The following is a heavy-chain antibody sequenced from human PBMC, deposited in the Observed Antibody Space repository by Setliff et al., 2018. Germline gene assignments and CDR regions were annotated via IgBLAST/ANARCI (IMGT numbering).Heavy chain of an antibody. D-gene: IGHD3-22*01. J-gene: IGHJ5*02. CDR2: IYYSGST. CDR1: GGSISTSSYY. Sequence: SETLSLTCTVSGGSISTSSYYWGWIRQPPGKGLQWIGSIYYSGSTYYNPSLKSRVTISVDTSKKQFSLKLSSVTAADTAVYYCARGPYNIYDRSGYGFTNWFDPWGQGILVTVSS. V-gene: IGHV4-39*07. CDR3: ARGPYNIYDRSGYGFTNWFDP.